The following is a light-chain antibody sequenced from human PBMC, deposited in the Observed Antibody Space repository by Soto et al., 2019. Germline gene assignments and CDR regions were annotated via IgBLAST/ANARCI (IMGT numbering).Light chain of an antibody. CDR3: QQYGSSQYT. CDR1: QSVSSSY. V-gene: IGKV3-20*01. J-gene: IGKJ2*01. CDR2: GAS. Sequence: EIVLTQSPGTLSLSPGERATLSCRASQSVSSSYLAWYQQKPGQAPRLLIYGASSRATGIPDRFSGSGSGTDSTLTISRLEPADFAVYYCQQYGSSQYTFGQGTKLEF.